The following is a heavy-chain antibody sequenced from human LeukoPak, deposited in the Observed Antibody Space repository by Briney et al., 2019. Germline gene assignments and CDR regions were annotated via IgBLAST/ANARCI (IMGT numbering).Heavy chain of an antibody. CDR1: GVSISSGDYY. D-gene: IGHD3-22*01. J-gene: IGHJ4*02. CDR3: ARLGRSGGYDPPGPSDY. CDR2: IYYSGST. Sequence: SETLSLTCTVSGVSISSGDYYWSWLRQPPGKGLEWIGYIYYSGSTYYNPSLKSRVTISVDTSKNQFSLKLSSVTAADTAVYYCARLGRSGGYDPPGPSDYWGQGTLVTVSS. V-gene: IGHV4-30-4*01.